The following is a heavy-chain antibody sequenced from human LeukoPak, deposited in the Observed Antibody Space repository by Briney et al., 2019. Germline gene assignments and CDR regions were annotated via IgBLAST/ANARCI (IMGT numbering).Heavy chain of an antibody. Sequence: GGSLRLSCAGSGFTVSSNYMTWVRQAPGKGLEWVSVIYSGGSTFYADSVKGRFSISRDISKNTLSLQMHSLRAEDTAVYYCATVPIYTGLDYWGQGTLVTVSS. CDR1: GFTVSSNY. D-gene: IGHD3-9*01. CDR2: IYSGGST. V-gene: IGHV3-53*01. CDR3: ATVPIYTGLDY. J-gene: IGHJ4*02.